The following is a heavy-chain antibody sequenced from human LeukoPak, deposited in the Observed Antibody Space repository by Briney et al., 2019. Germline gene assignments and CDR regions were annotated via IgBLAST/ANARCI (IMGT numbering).Heavy chain of an antibody. CDR1: GYTFTSYD. CDR2: MNPNSGNT. J-gene: IGHJ4*02. Sequence: ASVKVSCKASGYTFTSYDINWVRQATGLGLEWMGWMNPNSGNTGYAQKFQGRVTMTRNTSISTAYMELSSLRSEDTAVYYCARVGVRFLEWLYYWGQGTLVTVSS. V-gene: IGHV1-8*01. D-gene: IGHD3-3*01. CDR3: ARVGVRFLEWLYY.